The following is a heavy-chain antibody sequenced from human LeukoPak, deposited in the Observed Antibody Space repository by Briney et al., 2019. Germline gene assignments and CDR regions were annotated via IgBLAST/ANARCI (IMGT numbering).Heavy chain of an antibody. J-gene: IGHJ6*04. V-gene: IGHV1-69*01. Sequence: SVKVSCKASGGTFSSYAISWVRQAPGQGLEWMGGIIPIFGTANYAQKFQGRVTITADESTSTAYMELSSLRSEDTAVYYCATSITGTTGASWYYYYGMDVWGKGTTVTASS. D-gene: IGHD1-20*01. CDR3: ATSITGTTGASWYYYYGMDV. CDR2: IIPIFGTA. CDR1: GGTFSSYA.